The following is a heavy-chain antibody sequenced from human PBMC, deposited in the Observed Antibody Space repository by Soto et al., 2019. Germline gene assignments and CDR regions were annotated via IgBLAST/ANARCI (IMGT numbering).Heavy chain of an antibody. CDR3: AASSRQYSYHLTFDY. D-gene: IGHD5-12*01. J-gene: IGHJ4*02. CDR2: VYWNDDK. V-gene: IGHV2-5*01. Sequence: GSGPTLVNPTQTLTLTCTFSGLSFSTSGVGVGWIRQPPEKALEWLALVYWNDDKRYSPSLESRLTITKDTSKNQVVMTMTNMDPADTATYYCAASSRQYSYHLTFDYWGQGALVTVSS. CDR1: GLSFSTSGVG.